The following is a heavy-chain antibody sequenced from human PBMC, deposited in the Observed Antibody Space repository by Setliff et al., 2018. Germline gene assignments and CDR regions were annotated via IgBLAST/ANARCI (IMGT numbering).Heavy chain of an antibody. CDR1: GYAFGSSG. D-gene: IGHD7-27*01. V-gene: IGHV1-46*01. CDR3: ARDPTWGAFDI. J-gene: IGHJ3*02. Sequence: EASVKVSCKASGYAFGSSGISWVRQAPGQGLEWMGLINPSGENTVYAEEFQDRLSMTRDTSTSTVYMDLESLKSGDTAVYYCARDPTWGAFDIWGHGTMVTVSS. CDR2: INPSGENT.